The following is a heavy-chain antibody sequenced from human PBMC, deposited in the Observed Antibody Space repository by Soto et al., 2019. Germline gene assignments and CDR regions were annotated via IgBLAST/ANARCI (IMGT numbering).Heavy chain of an antibody. J-gene: IGHJ4*02. D-gene: IGHD1-26*01. CDR3: AKERPEVGTTTYSTH. V-gene: IGHV3-23*01. CDR1: GFTFSTYA. CDR2: ISGSGSGGRT. Sequence: GGSLRLSCVASGFTFSTYAMSWVRQAPGKGLEWVSAISGSGSGGRTYYADSVKGRFTISRDNSKNTLYLQMNSLRAEDTALYYCAKERPEVGTTTYSTHWGQGTLVTVSS.